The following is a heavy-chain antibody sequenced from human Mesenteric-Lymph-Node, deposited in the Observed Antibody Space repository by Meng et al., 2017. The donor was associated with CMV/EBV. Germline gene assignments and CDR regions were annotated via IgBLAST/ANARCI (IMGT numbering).Heavy chain of an antibody. V-gene: IGHV4-34*01. Sequence: QVQLQQCGAGLLKPSETLSLTCAVHGGSFSGYYWSWIRQPPGKGLEWIGEINHSGVTNYNPSLKSRVTISLDRSKNQFSLKLSSVTAEDTAVYYCARGSDIPVNNYWGQGTLVTVSS. CDR1: GGSFSGYY. D-gene: IGHD2-15*01. CDR3: ARGSDIPVNNY. J-gene: IGHJ4*02. CDR2: INHSGVT.